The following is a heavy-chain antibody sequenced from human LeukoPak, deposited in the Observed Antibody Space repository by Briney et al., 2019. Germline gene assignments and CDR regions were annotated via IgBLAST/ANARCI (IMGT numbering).Heavy chain of an antibody. CDR2: IYHSGST. Sequence: SETLSLTCAVSGYSISSGYYWGWIRQPPGKGLEWIGSIYHSGSTCYNPSLKSRVTISVDTSKNQFSLKLSSVTAADTAVYYCARLSQQLGDFDYWGQGTLVTVSS. J-gene: IGHJ4*02. CDR3: ARLSQQLGDFDY. V-gene: IGHV4-38-2*01. CDR1: GYSISSGYY. D-gene: IGHD6-13*01.